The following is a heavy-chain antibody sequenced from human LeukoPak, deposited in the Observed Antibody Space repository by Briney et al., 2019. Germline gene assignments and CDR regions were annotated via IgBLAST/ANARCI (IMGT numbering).Heavy chain of an antibody. J-gene: IGHJ3*02. CDR1: GYTFTGYY. CDR2: INPNSGGT. V-gene: IGHV1-2*06. CDR3: ARLRPNSSGYYLVAFDI. D-gene: IGHD3-22*01. Sequence: ASVKVSCKASGYTFTGYYMHWVRQAPGQGLEWMGRINPNSGGTNYAQKFQGRVTMTRDASISTAYMEPSRLRSDDTAVYYCARLRPNSSGYYLVAFDIWGQGTMVTVSS.